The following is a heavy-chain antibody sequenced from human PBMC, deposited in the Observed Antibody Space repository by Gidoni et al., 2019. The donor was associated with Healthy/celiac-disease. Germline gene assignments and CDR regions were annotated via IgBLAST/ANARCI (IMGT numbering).Heavy chain of an antibody. J-gene: IGHJ5*02. CDR3: AHGLGYCSGGSCYYWFDP. D-gene: IGHD2-15*01. V-gene: IGHV2-5*02. CDR2: IYWDDDQ. CDR1: GFSLSTSGVS. Sequence: QITLKESGPTLVKPTQTLTLTCTFSGFSLSTSGVSVGWIRQPPGKALEWLALIYWDDDQRYRPSLKSRLTITKDTYKNQVFLTMTNMDPVDTATYYCAHGLGYCSGGSCYYWFDPWGQGTLVTVSS.